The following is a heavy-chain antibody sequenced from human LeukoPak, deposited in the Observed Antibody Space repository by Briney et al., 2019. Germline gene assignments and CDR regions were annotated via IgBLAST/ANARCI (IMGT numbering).Heavy chain of an antibody. D-gene: IGHD5-24*01. J-gene: IGHJ4*02. Sequence: SETLSLTCTVFGGSISSYYWSWIRQPPGKGMEWIGYIYYRGSTNYNPSLKSRATKSVGTSTNQSSMKPRSVTAADTAVYYCASLGDGYNPAVYAFDYWGQGNLVTVSS. CDR3: ASLGDGYNPAVYAFDY. CDR1: GGSISSYY. V-gene: IGHV4-59*01. CDR2: IYYRGST.